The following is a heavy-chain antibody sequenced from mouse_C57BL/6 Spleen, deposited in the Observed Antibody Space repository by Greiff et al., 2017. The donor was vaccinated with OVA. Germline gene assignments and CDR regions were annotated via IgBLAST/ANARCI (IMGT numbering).Heavy chain of an antibody. CDR2: IDPETGGT. CDR1: GYTFTDYE. CDR3: TRLSPIITTRAWFAY. Sequence: LVESGAELVRPGASVTLSCKASGYTFTDYEMHWVKQTPVHGLEWIGAIDPETGGTAYNQKFKGKAILTADKSSSTAYMELRSLTSEDSAVYYCTRLSPIITTRAWFAYWGQGTLVTVSA. V-gene: IGHV1-15*01. D-gene: IGHD1-1*01. J-gene: IGHJ3*01.